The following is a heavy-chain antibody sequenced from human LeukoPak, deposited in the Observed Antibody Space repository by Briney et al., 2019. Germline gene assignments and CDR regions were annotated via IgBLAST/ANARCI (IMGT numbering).Heavy chain of an antibody. CDR3: TRDLAAVPGPRMDV. D-gene: IGHD6-19*01. CDR1: GFSFSSYY. V-gene: IGHV3-7*03. CDR2: INPDGSER. J-gene: IGHJ6*02. Sequence: GGSLRLSCAASGFSFSSYYVSWVRQAPGKGLEWVALINPDGSERYYVDSVKGQFTISRDNARNSLYLQMVSLRDDDTAMYFCTRDLAAVPGPRMDVWGQGTTVTVSS.